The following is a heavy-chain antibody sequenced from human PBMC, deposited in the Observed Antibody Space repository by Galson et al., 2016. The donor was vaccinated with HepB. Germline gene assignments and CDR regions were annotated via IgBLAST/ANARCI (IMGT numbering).Heavy chain of an antibody. D-gene: IGHD3-3*01. CDR3: ARDPSRGGDLDY. Sequence: SLRLSCAASGFFFSSYWMAWVRQAPGKGLEWVANIKPDGSDKHYVASMKGRFTISRNNAKNSLYLQMNSLGAEDTAVYYCARDPSRGGDLDYWGQGTLVTVSS. J-gene: IGHJ4*02. CDR2: IKPDGSDK. V-gene: IGHV3-7*04. CDR1: GFFFSSYW.